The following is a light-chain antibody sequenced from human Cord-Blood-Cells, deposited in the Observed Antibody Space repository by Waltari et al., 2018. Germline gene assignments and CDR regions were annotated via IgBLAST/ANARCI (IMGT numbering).Light chain of an antibody. CDR2: DVS. Sequence: QSALTQPASVSGYPGQSITISCTGSSSDVGGYNYVSCYQQQSGKAPKLMIYDVSNRPSGVSNRFSGSKSGNTASLTISGLQAEDEADYYCSSYTSSSTLVFGGGTKLTVL. J-gene: IGLJ3*02. V-gene: IGLV2-14*03. CDR3: SSYTSSSTLV. CDR1: SSDVGGYNY.